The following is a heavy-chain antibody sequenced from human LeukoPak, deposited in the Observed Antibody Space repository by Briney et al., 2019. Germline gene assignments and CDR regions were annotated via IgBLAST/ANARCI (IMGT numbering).Heavy chain of an antibody. Sequence: GASVKVSCKVSGYTLTELSMHWVRQAPGKGLEWMGGFDPEDGETIYAQKFQVRVTMTEDTSTDTAYMELRSLRSEDTAVYYCATGYCSSTSCYLHGFDPWGQGTLVTVSS. CDR3: ATGYCSSTSCYLHGFDP. CDR1: GYTLTELS. V-gene: IGHV1-24*01. CDR2: FDPEDGET. D-gene: IGHD2-2*01. J-gene: IGHJ5*02.